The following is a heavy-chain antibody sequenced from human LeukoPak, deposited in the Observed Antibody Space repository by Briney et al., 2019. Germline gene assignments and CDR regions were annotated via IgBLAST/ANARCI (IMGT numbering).Heavy chain of an antibody. CDR1: GYTFSGYY. CDR2: INPNSGDT. V-gene: IGHV1-2*02. Sequence: ASVKVSCKASGYTFSGYYIHWVRQAPGQGLEWMGWINPNSGDTHYARKFQGRVTMTRDTSSSTAYMDLNSLISDDTAVYYCARVQYQLLFEGNWFDPWGQGTLVTVSS. J-gene: IGHJ5*02. CDR3: ARVQYQLLFEGNWFDP. D-gene: IGHD2-2*01.